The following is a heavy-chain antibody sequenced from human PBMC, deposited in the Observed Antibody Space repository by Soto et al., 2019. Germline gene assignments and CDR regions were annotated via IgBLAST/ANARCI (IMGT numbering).Heavy chain of an antibody. Sequence: ASVKVSCKASGYTFTGHYIHWVRQAPEQGPEWMGEIGPESGATRYAQRFQGRVTMTRDMSITTVYMELNNLSPDDTAVYYCGRGRSGQIVVFYWGQGTQVTVSS. J-gene: IGHJ4*02. CDR1: GYTFTGHY. D-gene: IGHD1-26*01. V-gene: IGHV1-2*02. CDR2: IGPESGAT. CDR3: GRGRSGQIVVFY.